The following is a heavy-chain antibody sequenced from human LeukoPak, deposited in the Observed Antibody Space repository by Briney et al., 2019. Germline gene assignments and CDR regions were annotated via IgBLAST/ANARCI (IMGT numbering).Heavy chain of an antibody. CDR2: INPNSGGT. CDR3: ARRIAVAAAFDY. D-gene: IGHD6-19*01. CDR1: GYTFTGYY. V-gene: IGHV1-2*06. Sequence: ASVKVSCKSSGYTFTGYYMHWVRPAPGQGLEWMGRINPNSGGTNYAQKFQGRVTMTRDTSISTAYMELSRLRSDDTAVYYCARRIAVAAAFDYWGQGTLVTVSS. J-gene: IGHJ4*02.